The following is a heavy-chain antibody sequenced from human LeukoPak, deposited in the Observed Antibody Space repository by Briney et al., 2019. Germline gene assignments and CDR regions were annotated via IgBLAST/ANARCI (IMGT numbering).Heavy chain of an antibody. D-gene: IGHD5-18*01. V-gene: IGHV3-11*01. J-gene: IGHJ4*02. CDR1: GFTFSDYY. CDR2: ISSSGSTI. CDR3: AKGAASRGYTYVAN. Sequence: GGSLRLSCAASGFTFSDYYMSWIRQAPGKGLEWVSYISSSGSTIDYADSVKGRFTISRDNSNNTLYLQMNSLRAEDTAVYYCAKGAASRGYTYVANWGQGTLVTVSS.